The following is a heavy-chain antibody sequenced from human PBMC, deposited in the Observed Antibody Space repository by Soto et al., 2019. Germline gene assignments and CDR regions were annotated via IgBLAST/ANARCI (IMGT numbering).Heavy chain of an antibody. CDR3: ASEQYNWNL. D-gene: IGHD1-20*01. V-gene: IGHV4-59*01. CDR1: GVSITPYY. J-gene: IGHJ4*02. CDR2: VYHTGNT. Sequence: QVQLQESGPGLVKPSETLSLTCTVSGVSITPYYWTWIRHPPGKGLEWIGYVYHTGNTYYNPSLKSRVTISLDTSKNQVSLRLKSVTAADTAVYYCASEQYNWNLWGQGTLVTFS.